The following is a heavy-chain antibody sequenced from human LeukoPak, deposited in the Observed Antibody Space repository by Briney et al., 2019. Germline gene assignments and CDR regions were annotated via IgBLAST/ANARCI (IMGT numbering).Heavy chain of an antibody. Sequence: GGSLRLSCAASGFIFSSFGMHWVRQAPGKGLEWVAVIWYDGSRIHYGSSVKGRFTIARDNSKNTLDLQMNSLRAEDTAVYFCARGNWNYYYGMDVWGQGTTVTVSS. CDR1: GFIFSSFG. D-gene: IGHD3-3*01. CDR2: IWYDGSRI. CDR3: ARGNWNYYYGMDV. J-gene: IGHJ6*02. V-gene: IGHV3-33*01.